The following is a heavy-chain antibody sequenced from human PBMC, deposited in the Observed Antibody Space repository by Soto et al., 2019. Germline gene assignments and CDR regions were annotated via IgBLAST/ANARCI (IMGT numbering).Heavy chain of an antibody. V-gene: IGHV3-30-3*01. CDR2: MSHDGNIK. D-gene: IGHD1-26*01. CDR3: AREATGAFDI. J-gene: IGHJ3*02. CDR1: GFTFSSHT. Sequence: GGSLRLSCAASGFTFSSHTMHWVRQAPGKGLEWLSLMSHDGNIKFYADSVKGRFTISRDNSKNTLYLQMNNLRAEDTAVYYCAREATGAFDIWGQGTMVTVS.